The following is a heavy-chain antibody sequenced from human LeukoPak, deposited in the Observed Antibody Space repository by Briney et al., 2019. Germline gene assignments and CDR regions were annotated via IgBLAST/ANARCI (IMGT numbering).Heavy chain of an antibody. V-gene: IGHV1-8*01. CDR1: GYTFTSYD. CDR3: ARVLWFGELSSYY. CDR2: MNPNSGNT. J-gene: IGHJ4*02. Sequence: GASVKVSCKASGYTFTSYDINWVRQATGQGLEWMGWMNPNSGNTGYAQKFQVRVTMTRNTSISTAYMELSSLRSEDTAVYYCARVLWFGELSSYYWGQGTLVTVSS. D-gene: IGHD3-10*01.